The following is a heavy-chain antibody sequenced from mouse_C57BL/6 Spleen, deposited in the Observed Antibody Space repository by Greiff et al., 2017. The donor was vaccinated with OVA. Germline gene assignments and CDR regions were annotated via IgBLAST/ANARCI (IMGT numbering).Heavy chain of an antibody. CDR1: GYTFTDHT. CDR3: ARCRDYDGYYYAMDY. J-gene: IGHJ4*01. D-gene: IGHD2-4*01. Sequence: VKLQQSDAELVKPGASVKMSCKVSGYTFTDHTIHWMKQRPEQGLEWIGYIYPRDGSTKYNEKFKGKATLTADKSSSTAYMQLNSLTSEDSAVYFCARCRDYDGYYYAMDYWGQGTSVTVSS. V-gene: IGHV1-78*01. CDR2: IYPRDGST.